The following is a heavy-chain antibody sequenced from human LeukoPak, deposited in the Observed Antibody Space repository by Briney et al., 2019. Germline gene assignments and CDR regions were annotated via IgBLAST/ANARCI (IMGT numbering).Heavy chain of an antibody. V-gene: IGHV3-48*01. CDR1: GFTFSSYS. CDR3: AHLARGVEVAGDYLT. D-gene: IGHD6-19*01. J-gene: IGHJ4*02. Sequence: GGSLRLSCAASGFTFSSYSMNWIRQAPGQELERVSYISSGSSNIYYADSVKSRFTISRDNAKNSLYLQMNSLRAEDTAVYYCAHLARGVEVAGDYLTWGQGTLVTVSS. CDR2: ISSGSSNI.